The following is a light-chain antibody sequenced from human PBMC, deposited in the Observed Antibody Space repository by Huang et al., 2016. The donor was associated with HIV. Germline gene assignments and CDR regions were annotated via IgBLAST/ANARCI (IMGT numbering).Light chain of an antibody. CDR3: QKYNSAPLT. V-gene: IGKV1-27*01. CDR1: QDISNY. Sequence: DIQMTQSPSSLSASVGDRVTITCRAIQDISNYLAWYQQKPGKVPKLLIYATSTLQSGVPSRFSGSGSGTDFTLTISSLQPEDVATYYCQKYNSAPLTFGGGNKVEIK. CDR2: ATS. J-gene: IGKJ4*01.